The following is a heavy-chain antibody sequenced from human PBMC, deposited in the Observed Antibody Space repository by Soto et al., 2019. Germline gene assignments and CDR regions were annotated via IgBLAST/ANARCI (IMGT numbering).Heavy chain of an antibody. D-gene: IGHD1-26*01. J-gene: IGHJ4*02. CDR2: ISGSGVSK. V-gene: IGHV3-23*01. Sequence: HPGGSLRRSCVVSGFIFSSSAMNWVRQAPGKGLEWVSTISGSGVSKYYADSVKGRFTISRDNSNNTVSLQMNSLRAEDAAVYYCAKDRSQGATTWNVYWGQGTLVTVSS. CDR1: GFIFSSSA. CDR3: AKDRSQGATTWNVY.